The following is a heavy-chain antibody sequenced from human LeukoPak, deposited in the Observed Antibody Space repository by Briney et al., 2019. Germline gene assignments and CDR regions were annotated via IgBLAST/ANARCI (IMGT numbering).Heavy chain of an antibody. V-gene: IGHV3-74*01. D-gene: IGHD2-15*01. CDR1: GLTFKLYW. CDR3: VRGGPSTWS. CDR2: INHDGSDT. J-gene: IGHJ5*02. Sequence: PGGSLRLSCAASGLTFKLYWMHWVRQVPGRGPVWVSRINHDGSDTIYADSVRGRFTISRDDAKNTLYLQMNNLRAEDTAVYYCVRGGPSTWSWGQGTLVTVPS.